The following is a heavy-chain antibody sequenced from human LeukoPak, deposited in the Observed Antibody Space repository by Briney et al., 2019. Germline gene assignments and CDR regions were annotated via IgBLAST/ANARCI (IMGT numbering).Heavy chain of an antibody. V-gene: IGHV1-46*01. Sequence: GASVKVSCKASGYTFTSYDMRWVRQAPGQGLEWMGMFNPSGGGTTYAQKFQGRVTMTRDTSTSTVYMELSSLRSEDTGVYYCARGWFVLDYYRFDYWGQGTLVTVSS. CDR1: GYTFTSYD. D-gene: IGHD3-22*01. CDR2: FNPSGGGT. J-gene: IGHJ4*02. CDR3: ARGWFVLDYYRFDY.